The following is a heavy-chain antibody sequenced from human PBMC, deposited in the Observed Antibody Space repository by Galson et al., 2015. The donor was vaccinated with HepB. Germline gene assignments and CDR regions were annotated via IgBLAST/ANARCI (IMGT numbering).Heavy chain of an antibody. Sequence: SLRLSCAASGFTFSRHGMHWVRQAPGKGLEWVALIWYDGSNQYYGDSVKGRFTISRDNAKNTLYLQMNSLRVEDTAVYYCAREDSTVAVAVLDYWGQGTLVAVSS. D-gene: IGHD2-2*01. CDR1: GFTFSRHG. V-gene: IGHV3-33*01. J-gene: IGHJ4*02. CDR2: IWYDGSNQ. CDR3: AREDSTVAVAVLDY.